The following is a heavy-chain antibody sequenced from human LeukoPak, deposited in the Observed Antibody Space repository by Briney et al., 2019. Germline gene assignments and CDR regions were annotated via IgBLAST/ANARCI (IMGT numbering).Heavy chain of an antibody. Sequence: ASVKVSCKASGYTFTGYYMHWVRHAPGQGLEWMGWINPNSGGTNYAQKFQGRVTMTRDTSISTAYMELSRLRSDDTAVYYCARGGLGELLSVGVDYWGQGTLVTVSS. J-gene: IGHJ4*02. D-gene: IGHD3-10*01. CDR1: GYTFTGYY. CDR3: ARGGLGELLSVGVDY. CDR2: INPNSGGT. V-gene: IGHV1-2*02.